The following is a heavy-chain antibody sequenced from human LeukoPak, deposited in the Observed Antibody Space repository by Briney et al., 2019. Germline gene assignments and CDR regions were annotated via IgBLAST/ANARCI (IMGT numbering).Heavy chain of an antibody. Sequence: GGSLRLSCEASGFTFSIYGMHWVRQAPGKGPEWVAAMSYDGTIEYYADSVKGRFTISRDNSKNTLYLQMNSLRAEDTAVYYCAKVPRAELTYYFDYWGQGTLVTVSS. J-gene: IGHJ4*02. CDR3: AKVPRAELTYYFDY. D-gene: IGHD1-7*01. CDR2: MSYDGTIE. V-gene: IGHV3-30*18. CDR1: GFTFSIYG.